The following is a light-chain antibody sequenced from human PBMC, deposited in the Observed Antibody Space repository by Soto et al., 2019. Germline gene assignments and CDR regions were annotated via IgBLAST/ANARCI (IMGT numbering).Light chain of an antibody. CDR1: ESVNSY. CDR2: DAS. Sequence: EIVLTQSPATLSLSPGESATLSCRANESVNSYLAWYQQKPGQAPRLLIFDASNRASGIPVRFSGSGFGSDFTITIRSLEPEDVAVYFCQQRRYCTKLAQGPKVDIK. J-gene: IGKJ1*01. V-gene: IGKV3-11*01. CDR3: QQRRYCTK.